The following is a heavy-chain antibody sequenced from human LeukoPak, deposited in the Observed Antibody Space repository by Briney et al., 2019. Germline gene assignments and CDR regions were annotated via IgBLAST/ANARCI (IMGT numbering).Heavy chain of an antibody. D-gene: IGHD3-10*01. CDR1: GFTFSGYS. V-gene: IGHV3-21*01. Sequence: GGSLRLSCAASGFTFSGYSMNWVRQAPGKGLEWVSSMTSSGGYIYYADSVKGRFTISRDNAKNSLYLQMNSLRGEDTAVYYCARFYVSGSYPYYFAYWGQGSLVTVSS. J-gene: IGHJ4*02. CDR2: MTSSGGYI. CDR3: ARFYVSGSYPYYFAY.